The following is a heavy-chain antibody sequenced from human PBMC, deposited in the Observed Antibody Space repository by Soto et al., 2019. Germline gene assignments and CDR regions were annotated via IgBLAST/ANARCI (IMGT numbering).Heavy chain of an antibody. CDR3: ARDHGDSDV. J-gene: IGHJ6*04. CDR2: IYYSGSP. Sequence: PSEPLCLTNTVAYGKIRSGGYCCIWIRQHPGKGLEWIGYIYYSGSPYCNPSLKSRVTISVDTSKNQFSLKLSSVTAADTAVYYCARDHGDSDVSGKGTTVTVSS. D-gene: IGHD4-17*01. V-gene: IGHV4-31*03. CDR1: YGKIRSGGYC.